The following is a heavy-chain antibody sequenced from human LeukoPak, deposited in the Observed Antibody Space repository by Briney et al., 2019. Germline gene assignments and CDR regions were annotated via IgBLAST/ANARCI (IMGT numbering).Heavy chain of an antibody. CDR3: ARIMVRGVPLRLNYYYGMDV. D-gene: IGHD3-10*01. CDR1: GYTFTSYD. CDR2: ISAYNGNT. Sequence: ASVTVSCKASGYTFTSYDINWVRQAPGQGLEWMGWISAYNGNTNYAQKLQGRVTMTTDTSTSTAYMELRSLRSDDTAVYYCARIMVRGVPLRLNYYYGMDVWGQGTTVTVSS. J-gene: IGHJ6*02. V-gene: IGHV1-18*01.